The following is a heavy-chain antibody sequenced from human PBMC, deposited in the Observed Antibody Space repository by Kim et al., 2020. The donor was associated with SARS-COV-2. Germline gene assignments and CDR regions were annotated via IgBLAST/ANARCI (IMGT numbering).Heavy chain of an antibody. CDR2: ISGSGGST. CDR1: GFTFSSYA. CDR3: AKVVYIRGIAVAGMWGGLTDY. Sequence: GGSLRLSCAASGFTFSSYAMSWVRQAPGKGLEWVSAISGSGGSTYYADSVKGRFTISRDNSKNTLYLQMNSLRAEDTAVYYCAKVVYIRGIAVAGMWGGLTDYWGQGTLVTVSS. V-gene: IGHV3-23*01. J-gene: IGHJ4*02. D-gene: IGHD6-19*01.